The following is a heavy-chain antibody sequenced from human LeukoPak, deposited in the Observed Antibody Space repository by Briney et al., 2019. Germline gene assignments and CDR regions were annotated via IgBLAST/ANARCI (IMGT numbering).Heavy chain of an antibody. Sequence: GVSLRLSCAAPGFTFDDYAMHWVRQAPGKGLEWVSLISGDGGSTYYADSVKGRFTISRDNSKNSLYLQMNSLRTEDTALYYCAKVGAAGTEIDYWGQGTLVTVSS. CDR1: GFTFDDYA. CDR3: AKVGAAGTEIDY. J-gene: IGHJ4*02. V-gene: IGHV3-43*02. D-gene: IGHD6-13*01. CDR2: ISGDGGST.